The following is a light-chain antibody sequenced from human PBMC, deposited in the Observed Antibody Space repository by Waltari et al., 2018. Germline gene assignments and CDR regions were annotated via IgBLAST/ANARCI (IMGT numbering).Light chain of an antibody. CDR3: QQTNSFLGIT. J-gene: IGKJ4*01. Sequence: DIQMTQSPSSVSASVGDRVTIICRASQGISGWLAWYQQKPGKAPKILIYAASSLQSGVPSRFSGSASGTDFTLTISSLQPEDFATYYCQQTNSFLGITFGGGTKVEIK. CDR2: AAS. V-gene: IGKV1D-12*01. CDR1: QGISGW.